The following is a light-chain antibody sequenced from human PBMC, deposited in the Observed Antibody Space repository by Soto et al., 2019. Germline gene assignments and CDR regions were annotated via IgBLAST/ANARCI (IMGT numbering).Light chain of an antibody. J-gene: IGKJ5*01. Sequence: DVQMTQSPSSLSASVGDRVTITCRASQSITIYLNWYQQKPGEAPNLLIFGASTLQSGVPSRFSGSGSGTDFTLTISSLQPEDFATYYCQQSYSTPISFAQGTRLEI. CDR1: QSITIY. V-gene: IGKV1-39*01. CDR2: GAS. CDR3: QQSYSTPIS.